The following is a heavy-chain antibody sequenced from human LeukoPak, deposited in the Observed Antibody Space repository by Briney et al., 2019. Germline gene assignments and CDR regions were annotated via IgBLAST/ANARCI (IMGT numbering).Heavy chain of an antibody. D-gene: IGHD1-1*01. CDR3: ARASGIATGWFDP. Sequence: PGGSLRLSCAASGFTFSNYWMHWVRQVPGKGLVWVSRINSDGSSTSYADSVKGRFTISGDNAKNTLYLQMNSLRAEDTAVYYCARASGIATGWFDPWGQGTLVTVSS. CDR2: INSDGSST. CDR1: GFTFSNYW. J-gene: IGHJ5*02. V-gene: IGHV3-74*01.